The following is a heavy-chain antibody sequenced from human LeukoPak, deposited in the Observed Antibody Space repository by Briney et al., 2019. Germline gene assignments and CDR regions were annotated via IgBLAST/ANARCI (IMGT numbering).Heavy chain of an antibody. D-gene: IGHD3-22*01. J-gene: IGHJ4*02. CDR2: IYYSGST. CDR1: GGSISSYY. V-gene: IGHV4-59*01. Sequence: SSETLSLTCTVSGGSISSYYWSWIRQPPGKGLEWIGYIYYSGSTNYNPSLKSRVTISVDTSKNQFSLKLSSVTAADTAVYYCARKMGYYDSSGYYSTFSFDYWGQGTLVTVSS. CDR3: ARKMGYYDSSGYYSTFSFDY.